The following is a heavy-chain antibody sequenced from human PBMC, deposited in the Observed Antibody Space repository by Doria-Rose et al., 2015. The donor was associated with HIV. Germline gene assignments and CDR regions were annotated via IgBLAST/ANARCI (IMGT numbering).Heavy chain of an antibody. CDR1: GGSIGHYY. CDR2: IFYTGST. Sequence: QVQLQESGPGLVKLSETLSLTCSVSGGSIGHYYWSWIRQPPGKGLEYIGDIFYTGSTNYSPSLKSRVSISIDTSKNKFSLRLGSVTAADTAVYYCARVLSGTYDYWGQGTLVTVSS. V-gene: IGHV4-59*01. D-gene: IGHD1-26*01. CDR3: ARVLSGTYDY. J-gene: IGHJ4*02.